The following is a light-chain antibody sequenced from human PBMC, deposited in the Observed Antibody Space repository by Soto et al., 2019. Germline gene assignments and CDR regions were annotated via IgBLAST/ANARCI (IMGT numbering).Light chain of an antibody. CDR3: SSYTSSSPVV. J-gene: IGLJ2*01. CDR1: SSDVGGYNY. V-gene: IGLV2-14*01. Sequence: QSALTQPASVSGSPGQSITISCTGTSSDVGGYNYVSWYQQHPGKAPKLMIYDVSNRLSGVSNRFSGSKSGNTASLTISGLQAEDEADYYCSSYTSSSPVVFGGGTKLTVL. CDR2: DVS.